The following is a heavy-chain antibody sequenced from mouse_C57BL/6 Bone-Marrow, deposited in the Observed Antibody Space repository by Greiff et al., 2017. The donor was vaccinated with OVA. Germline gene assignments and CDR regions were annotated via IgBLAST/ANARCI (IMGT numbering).Heavy chain of an antibody. D-gene: IGHD1-1*01. V-gene: IGHV1-69*01. CDR1: GYTFTSYW. CDR3: AREGDYYGSSYKLTGTDFDY. CDR2: IDPSDSYT. Sequence: VQLQQPGAELVMPGASVKLSCKASGYTFTSYWMHWVKQRPGQGLEWIGEIDPSDSYTNYNQKFKGKSTLTVDKSSSTAYMQLSSLTSEDSAVYYCAREGDYYGSSYKLTGTDFDYWGQGTTLTVSS. J-gene: IGHJ2*01.